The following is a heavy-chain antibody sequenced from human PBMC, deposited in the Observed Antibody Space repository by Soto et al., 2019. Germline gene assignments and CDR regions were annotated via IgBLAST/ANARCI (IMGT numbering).Heavy chain of an antibody. Sequence: YWSWIRQHPGKGLEWIGYIYPGDSDTRYSPSFQGQVTISADKSISTAYLQWSSLKASDTAMYYCARTAAAGKYYYGVDVWGQGTTVTVSS. J-gene: IGHJ6*02. D-gene: IGHD6-13*01. CDR2: IYPGDSDT. CDR1: YW. CDR3: ARTAAAGKYYYGVDV. V-gene: IGHV5-51*01.